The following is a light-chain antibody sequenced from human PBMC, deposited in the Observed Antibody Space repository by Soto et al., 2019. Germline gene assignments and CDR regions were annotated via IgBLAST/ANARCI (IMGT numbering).Light chain of an antibody. CDR3: QQFDSSRIYS. CDR1: QSVTSTY. CDR2: GGS. V-gene: IGKV3-20*01. J-gene: IGKJ2*03. Sequence: EILLTQSPGTLSLSPGETATLSCRASQSVTSTYLAWYQQRPGQSPRLIIYGGSTRATGFPDRFSGGGPGTDFTLTISRLEPEDSAVYYCHCQQFDSSRIYSFGQGTKLEI.